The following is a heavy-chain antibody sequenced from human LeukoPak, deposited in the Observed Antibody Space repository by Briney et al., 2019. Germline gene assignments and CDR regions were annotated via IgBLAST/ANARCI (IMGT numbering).Heavy chain of an antibody. Sequence: GGSLRLSCAASGFSFSDFYMSWIRQAPGKGLECVSYISTSGSYTNYTDSVKGRFTISRDNAKNSLYLQMNSLRADDTAVYYCARVGATAGNWGQGTLVTVSS. V-gene: IGHV3-11*06. J-gene: IGHJ4*02. CDR3: ARVGATAGN. CDR1: GFSFSDFY. CDR2: ISTSGSYT. D-gene: IGHD1-1*01.